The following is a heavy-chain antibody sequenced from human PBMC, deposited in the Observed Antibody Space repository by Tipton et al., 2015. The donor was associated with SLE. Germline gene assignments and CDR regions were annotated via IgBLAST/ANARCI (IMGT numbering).Heavy chain of an antibody. J-gene: IGHJ6*03. CDR2: FSYSGGI. CDR3: AKDEWEMGDYYYLDV. Sequence: TLSLTCTVSGGSISSYYWTWIRQPPGKGLEWIGYFSYSGGINYNPSLKSRVTISADTSKNQFSLKLSSVTAADTAVYFCAKDEWEMGDYYYLDVWGQGTTVTVSS. CDR1: GGSISSYY. D-gene: IGHD1-26*01. V-gene: IGHV4-59*01.